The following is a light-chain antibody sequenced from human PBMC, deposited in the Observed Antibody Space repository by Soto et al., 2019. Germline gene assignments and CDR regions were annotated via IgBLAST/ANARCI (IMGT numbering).Light chain of an antibody. CDR2: AAS. J-gene: IGKJ1*01. Sequence: DIQMTQSPSSLSASVGDRVTITCRASQSINSYLNWYQQIPGKAPKLLIYAASNLESGVPSRFSGSGSGTDFTLTIGSLQPEDFATYYCQQSYSTLWTFGQGTKVEIK. CDR1: QSINSY. CDR3: QQSYSTLWT. V-gene: IGKV1-39*01.